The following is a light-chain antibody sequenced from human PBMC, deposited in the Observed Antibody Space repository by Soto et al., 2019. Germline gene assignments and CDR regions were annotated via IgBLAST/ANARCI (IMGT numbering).Light chain of an antibody. V-gene: IGLV2-18*02. CDR1: SSDVGSYNR. CDR3: SSFTSSSTYV. Sequence: QSALTQPPSVSGSPGQAVTISCSGTSSDVGSYNRVSWYQQPPGTAPKLMLYDVSNRPSGVSDRFSGSKSGNTASLTISGLQAEDEADYYCSSFTSSSTYVFGTGTKAPS. CDR2: DVS. J-gene: IGLJ1*01.